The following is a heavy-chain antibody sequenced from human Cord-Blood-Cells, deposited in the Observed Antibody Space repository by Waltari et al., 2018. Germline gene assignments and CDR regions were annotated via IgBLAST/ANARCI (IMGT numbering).Heavy chain of an antibody. D-gene: IGHD4-17*01. CDR2: ISYDGSNK. CDR1: AVAFRTSA. CDR3: ARDGREWYGDYWFDP. V-gene: IGHV3-30-3*01. J-gene: IGHJ5*02. Sequence: QVQLLESGGGAVQHERSLRFSCSASAVAFRTSAMHSVCQPPGKGLEWLAVISYDGSNKYYAASVKGRFTISRDNSKNTLYLQMNSLRAEDTAVYDCARDGREWYGDYWFDPWGQGTLVTVSS.